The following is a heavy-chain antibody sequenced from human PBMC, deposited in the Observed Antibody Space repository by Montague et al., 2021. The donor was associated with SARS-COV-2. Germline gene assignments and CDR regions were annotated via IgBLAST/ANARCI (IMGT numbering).Heavy chain of an antibody. CDR2: ISSSSVT. Sequence: SLRLSCAASGFTVSSTYMNWVRQVPGKGLEWVSSISSSSVTYSADSLKGRFTISRDNSKNTVYLQMNNLRAEDTAVYFCARGFGSKTSGTFDVWGQGTGVIVSS. J-gene: IGHJ3*01. CDR3: ARGFGSKTSGTFDV. D-gene: IGHD3-10*01. V-gene: IGHV3-66*01. CDR1: GFTVSSTY.